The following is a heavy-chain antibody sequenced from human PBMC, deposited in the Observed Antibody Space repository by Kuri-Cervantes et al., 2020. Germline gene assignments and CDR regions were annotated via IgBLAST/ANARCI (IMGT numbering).Heavy chain of an antibody. CDR2: INPSGGST. V-gene: IGHV1-46*01. CDR1: GYTFTNYG. J-gene: IGHJ5*02. D-gene: IGHD4-17*01. CDR3: ARSRRDYGDYVHWFDP. Sequence: ASVKVSCKASGYTFTNYGVTWVRQAPGQGLEWMGIINPSGGSTSYAQKFQGRVTMTRDTSTSTAYMELSSLRSEDTAVYYCARSRRDYGDYVHWFDPWGQGTLVTVSS.